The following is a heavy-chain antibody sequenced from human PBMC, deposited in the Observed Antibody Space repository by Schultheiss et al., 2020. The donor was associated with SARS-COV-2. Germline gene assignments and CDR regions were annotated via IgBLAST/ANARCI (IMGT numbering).Heavy chain of an antibody. CDR1: GFTLSVSA. Sequence: GGSLRLSCAASGFTLSVSAVHWVRQASGKGLEWVADVHPDGSEIYYLDSVKGRFTISRDNSKNTLYLQMNSLRAEDTAVYYCAKDQYYYDSSGPFDYWGQGTLVTVSS. J-gene: IGHJ4*02. CDR3: AKDQYYYDSSGPFDY. CDR2: VHPDGSEI. V-gene: IGHV3-7*05. D-gene: IGHD3-22*01.